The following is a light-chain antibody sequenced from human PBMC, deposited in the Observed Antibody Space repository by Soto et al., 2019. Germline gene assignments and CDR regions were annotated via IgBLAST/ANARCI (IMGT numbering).Light chain of an antibody. CDR2: GAA. CDR3: QQYGGSPRIT. Sequence: EIVMTQSPATLAVSPGERVSLSCRASHSVFSSLAWYQQKPGQAPRLLIYGAATRATGIPARFSGSGSGTDFTLIINRLEPEDVAIYYCQQYGGSPRITFGQGTRLEI. CDR1: HSVFSS. V-gene: IGKV3-15*01. J-gene: IGKJ5*01.